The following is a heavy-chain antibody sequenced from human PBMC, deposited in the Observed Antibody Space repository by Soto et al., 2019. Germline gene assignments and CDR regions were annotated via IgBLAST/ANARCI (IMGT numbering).Heavy chain of an antibody. CDR2: INSDGSST. CDR3: AVIPRPGDGFDI. D-gene: IGHD3-22*01. J-gene: IGHJ3*02. V-gene: IGHV3-74*01. Sequence: GESLKISCAGSGFTFSSYWLHWVRQVPGKGLVWVSRINSDGSSTSYADSVKGRFTISRDNAKNTLYLQMNSLRAEDTAVYYCAVIPRPGDGFDIWGQGTMVTVSS. CDR1: GFTFSSYW.